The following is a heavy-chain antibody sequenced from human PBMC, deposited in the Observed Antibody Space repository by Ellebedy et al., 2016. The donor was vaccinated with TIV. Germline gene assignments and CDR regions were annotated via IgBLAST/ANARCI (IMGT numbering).Heavy chain of an antibody. CDR2: INPSGGST. D-gene: IGHD4-17*01. V-gene: IGHV1-46*01. J-gene: IGHJ3*02. CDR1: GYTFTSYY. Sequence: ASVKVSCKASGYTFTSYYMQWVRQAPGQGLEWMGIINPSGGSTSYAQKFQGRVTMTRDTSTSTVYMELSSLESEDTAVYYCARDGGYGAKTPYALDIWGQGTMVTVSS. CDR3: ARDGGYGAKTPYALDI.